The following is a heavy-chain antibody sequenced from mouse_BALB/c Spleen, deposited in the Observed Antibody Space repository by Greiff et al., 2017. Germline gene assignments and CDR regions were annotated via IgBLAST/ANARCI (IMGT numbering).Heavy chain of an antibody. CDR1: GYTFTSYV. D-gene: IGHD1-1*01. CDR2: INPYNDGT. CDR3: ESCYYGSSSLFAY. J-gene: IGHJ3*01. Sequence: EVQLVESGPELVKPGASVKMSCKASGYTFTSYVMHWVKQKPGQGLEWIGYINPYNDGTKYNEKFKGKATLTSDKSSSTAYMELSSLTSEDSAVYYCESCYYGSSSLFAYWGQGTLVTVSA. V-gene: IGHV1-14*01.